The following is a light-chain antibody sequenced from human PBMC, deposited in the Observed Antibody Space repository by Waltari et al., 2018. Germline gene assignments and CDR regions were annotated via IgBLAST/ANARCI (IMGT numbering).Light chain of an antibody. Sequence: EIVLTQSPGTLSLSPGERATLSCRASQSVSSSYLAWYQQKPGQAPRLLIYGASSRATSIPIRLSGSGSGTDFTLTISRLVPEDFAEYYCQQYGSSPKTFGQGTKVEIK. CDR1: QSVSSSY. J-gene: IGKJ1*01. CDR3: QQYGSSPKT. CDR2: GAS. V-gene: IGKV3-20*01.